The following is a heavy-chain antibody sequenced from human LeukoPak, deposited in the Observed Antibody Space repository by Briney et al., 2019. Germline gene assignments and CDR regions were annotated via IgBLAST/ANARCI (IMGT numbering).Heavy chain of an antibody. CDR1: GFTFSRAW. Sequence: GGSLRLSCAASGFTFSRAWMSWVRQAPGKGLEWVGRIKSKTDGGTTDYAAPVKGRFTISRDDSRNTLSLQMNSLKTEDTAVYYCTTITMIREHEDYWGQGTLVTVSS. V-gene: IGHV3-15*01. CDR3: TTITMIREHEDY. D-gene: IGHD3-10*01. CDR2: IKSKTDGGTT. J-gene: IGHJ4*02.